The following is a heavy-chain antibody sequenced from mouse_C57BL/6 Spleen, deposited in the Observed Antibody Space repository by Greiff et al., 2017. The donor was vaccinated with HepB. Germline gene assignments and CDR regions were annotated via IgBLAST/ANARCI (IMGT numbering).Heavy chain of an antibody. CDR2: IDPSDSYT. Sequence: QVQLQQPGAELVKPGASVKLSCKASGYTFTSYWMQWVKQRPGQGLEWIGEIDPSDSYTNYNQKFKGKATLTVDTSSSTAYMQLSSLTSEDSAVYYCARGGRGGYYFDYWGQGTTLTVSS. V-gene: IGHV1-50*01. J-gene: IGHJ2*01. CDR1: GYTFTSYW. D-gene: IGHD1-1*02. CDR3: ARGGRGGYYFDY.